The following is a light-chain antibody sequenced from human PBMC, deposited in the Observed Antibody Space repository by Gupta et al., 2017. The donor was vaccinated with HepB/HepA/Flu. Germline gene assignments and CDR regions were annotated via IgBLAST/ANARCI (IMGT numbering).Light chain of an antibody. J-gene: IGLJ3*02. V-gene: IGLV2-14*03. CDR2: DVS. CDR3: SSYRSGSTRV. Sequence: QSALTQPASVSGSPGQSLTISCTGTSSDVGGYNYVSWYQQHPGKVPKLMIYDVSNRPSGISNRFSGSKSGNTASLTISGLQAEDEADYYCSSYRSGSTRVFGGGTKLTVL. CDR1: SSDVGGYNY.